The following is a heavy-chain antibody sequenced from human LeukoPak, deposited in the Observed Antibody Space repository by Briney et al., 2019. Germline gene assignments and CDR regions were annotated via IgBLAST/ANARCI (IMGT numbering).Heavy chain of an antibody. CDR1: GFTFSTYS. Sequence: GGSLRLSCAASGFTFSTYSMNWVRQAPGKGLEWVSYISSSSSTIYYADSVKGRFTMSRDNAKNSLYLQMNSLRAEDTAVYYCARVVPAATITFDYWGQGTLVTVSS. CDR2: ISSSSSTI. CDR3: ARVVPAATITFDY. D-gene: IGHD2-2*01. V-gene: IGHV3-48*04. J-gene: IGHJ4*02.